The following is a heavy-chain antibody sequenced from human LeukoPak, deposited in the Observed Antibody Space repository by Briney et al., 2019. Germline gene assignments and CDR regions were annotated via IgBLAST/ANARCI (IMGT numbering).Heavy chain of an antibody. CDR1: GFTFSSHD. V-gene: IGHV3-13*01. CDR2: IGTAGDT. CDR3: ARAKRGYSSGWYEGMDV. J-gene: IGHJ6*02. D-gene: IGHD6-19*01. Sequence: GGSLRLSCAASGFTFSSHDMHWVRQATGKGLEWVSAIGTAGDTYYPGSVKGRFTISRENAKNSLYLQMNSLRAGDTAVYYCARAKRGYSSGWYEGMDVWGQGTTVTVSS.